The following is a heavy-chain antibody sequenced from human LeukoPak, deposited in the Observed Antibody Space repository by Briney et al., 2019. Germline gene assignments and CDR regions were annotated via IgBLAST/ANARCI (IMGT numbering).Heavy chain of an antibody. CDR2: ISYDGSNK. J-gene: IGHJ4*02. V-gene: IGHV3-30-3*01. D-gene: IGHD6-19*01. Sequence: PGRSLRLSCAASGFIFSTYAMHWVRQAPGKGLGWVAVISYDGSNKYYTDSVKGRFTISRDNSKNTLYLQMNSLRAEDTAVYYCARPYSSGWHGDFDYWGQGALVTVSS. CDR3: ARPYSSGWHGDFDY. CDR1: GFIFSTYA.